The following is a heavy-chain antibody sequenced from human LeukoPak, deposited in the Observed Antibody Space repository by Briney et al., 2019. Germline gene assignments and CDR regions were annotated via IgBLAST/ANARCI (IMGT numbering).Heavy chain of an antibody. CDR1: GFTFSSYG. CDR3: ANERGYSSGWYVGFDY. V-gene: IGHV3-30*18. J-gene: IGHJ4*02. D-gene: IGHD6-19*01. Sequence: PGGSLRLSCAASGFTFSSYGMHWVRQAPGRGLEWVAVISYDGSNKYYADSVKGRFTISRDNSKNTLYLQMNSLRAEDTAVYYCANERGYSSGWYVGFDYWGQGTLVTVSS. CDR2: ISYDGSNK.